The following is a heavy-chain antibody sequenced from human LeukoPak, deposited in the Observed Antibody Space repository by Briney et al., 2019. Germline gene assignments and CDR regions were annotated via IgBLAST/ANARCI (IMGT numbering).Heavy chain of an antibody. V-gene: IGHV1-2*02. Sequence: ASVKVSCKASGYTFTGYYMHWVRQAPGQGLEWMGWINPNSGGTNYAQKFQGRVTMTRDTSISTAYMELSRLRSGDTAVYYCARGTGTTYHHYYGMDVWGQGTTVTVSS. CDR1: GYTFTGYY. CDR2: INPNSGGT. CDR3: ARGTGTTYHHYYGMDV. J-gene: IGHJ6*02. D-gene: IGHD1-7*01.